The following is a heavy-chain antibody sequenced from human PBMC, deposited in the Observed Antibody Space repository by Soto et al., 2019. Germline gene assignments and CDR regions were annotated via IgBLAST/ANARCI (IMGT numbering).Heavy chain of an antibody. Sequence: ASVKVSCKTSGYTFINYGLSWVRQAPGQGLEWMGWINIYNGNPYYAQKLQDRVTISRDISKNTLYLHMNSLRDEDTSVYYCARENSVPHPDYWGQGTPVTVSS. J-gene: IGHJ4*02. D-gene: IGHD2-2*01. V-gene: IGHV1-18*01. CDR3: ARENSVPHPDY. CDR2: INIYNGNP. CDR1: GYTFINYG.